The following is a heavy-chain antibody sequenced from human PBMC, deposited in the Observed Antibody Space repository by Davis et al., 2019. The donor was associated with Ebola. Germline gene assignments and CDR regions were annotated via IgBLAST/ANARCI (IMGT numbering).Heavy chain of an antibody. CDR1: GFTFSSYS. J-gene: IGHJ4*02. V-gene: IGHV3-21*01. CDR2: ISSSSTYI. Sequence: PGGSLRLSCAASGFTFSSYSMNWVRQAPGKGLEWVSSISSSSTYIYYADSVKGRFTISRDNAKNSLYLQMNSLRAEDTAVYYCAREAAPAYFDYWGQGTLVTVSS. CDR3: AREAAPAYFDY.